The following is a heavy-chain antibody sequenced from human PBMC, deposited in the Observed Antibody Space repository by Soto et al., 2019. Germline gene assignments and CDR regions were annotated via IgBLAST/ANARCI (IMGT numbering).Heavy chain of an antibody. V-gene: IGHV4-4*07. CDR3: ARGMGRYFDL. CDR1: GDSIGNFY. Sequence: SETLSLTCAISGDSIGNFYWSWIRQPAGKGLESLGRLSASGRTNYSPSLQSRVTMSLDRSKNRFSLRLTSVSAADTAVYFCARGMGRYFDLWGRGTLVTGSA. CDR2: LSASGRT. J-gene: IGHJ2*01. D-gene: IGHD2-8*01.